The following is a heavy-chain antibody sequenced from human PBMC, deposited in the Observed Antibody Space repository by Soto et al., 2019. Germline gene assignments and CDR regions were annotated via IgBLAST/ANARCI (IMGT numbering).Heavy chain of an antibody. D-gene: IGHD3-9*01. V-gene: IGHV3-23*01. CDR3: AKDRQPDGIWTFDY. CDR1: GFTLSTYT. Sequence: GGSLRLSCAASGFTLSTYTMNWVRQAPGKGLEWVSGIIQNGETYYTGSVKGRFTISRDNSKNMVYLQMDNLRADDTALYYCAKDRQPDGIWTFDYWGQGALVTAPQ. J-gene: IGHJ4*02. CDR2: IIQNGET.